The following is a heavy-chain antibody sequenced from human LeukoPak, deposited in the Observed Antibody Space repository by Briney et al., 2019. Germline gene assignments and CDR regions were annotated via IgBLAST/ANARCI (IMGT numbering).Heavy chain of an antibody. J-gene: IGHJ5*02. Sequence: SETLSLTCTVSGGSIINYYWSWIRQPPGKGLEWIGYIYSSGSTNYNPSLKSRVTILVDTPKNQFSLKLSSVTTADTAVYYCARAREFWFDPWGQGTLVTVSS. CDR2: IYSSGST. CDR1: GGSIINYY. V-gene: IGHV4-59*01. CDR3: ARAREFWFDP. D-gene: IGHD2/OR15-2a*01.